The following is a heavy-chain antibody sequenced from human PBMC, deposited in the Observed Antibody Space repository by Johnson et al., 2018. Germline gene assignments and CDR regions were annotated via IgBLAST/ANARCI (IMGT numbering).Heavy chain of an antibody. D-gene: IGHD3-10*01. CDR2: ISYDGDNK. CDR3: ARDKGVTSLDS. J-gene: IGHJ4*02. V-gene: IGHV3-30*03. CDR1: GFTLSSYG. Sequence: QVQLVQSGGGVVQPGKSLRLSCAASGFTLSSYGMHWVRQAPGKGLEWVAVISYDGDNKYYADSVKGRFTISRDNSKNTVDLQMDSLRAEDTALYYCARDKGVTSLDSWGQGTRVTVSS.